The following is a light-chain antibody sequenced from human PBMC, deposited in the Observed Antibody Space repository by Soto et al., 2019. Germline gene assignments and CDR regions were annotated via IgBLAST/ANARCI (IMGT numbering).Light chain of an antibody. CDR2: DAS. V-gene: IGKV3-11*01. J-gene: IGKJ4*01. Sequence: DIVLTQSPFTLSLSPGERATLSCRASQSVSSYLAWYQQKPGQAPRLLIYDASNRATGIPARFSGSGSGTDFTLTISSLEPEDFAVYYCQQRSNWPLLTFGGGTKVDIK. CDR3: QQRSNWPLLT. CDR1: QSVSSY.